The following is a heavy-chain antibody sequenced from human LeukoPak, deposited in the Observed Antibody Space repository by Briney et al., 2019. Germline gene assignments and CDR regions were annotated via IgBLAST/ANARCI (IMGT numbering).Heavy chain of an antibody. D-gene: IGHD4/OR15-4a*01. Sequence: GGSLRLSCAASGFTFSSYGMHWVRQAPGKGLEWVAVISYDGSNKYYADSVKGRFTISRDNSKNTLYLQMNSLRAEDTAVYYCARCLNYAAPFDYWGQGTLPTVSS. J-gene: IGHJ4*02. CDR3: ARCLNYAAPFDY. CDR2: ISYDGSNK. CDR1: GFTFSSYG. V-gene: IGHV3-30*03.